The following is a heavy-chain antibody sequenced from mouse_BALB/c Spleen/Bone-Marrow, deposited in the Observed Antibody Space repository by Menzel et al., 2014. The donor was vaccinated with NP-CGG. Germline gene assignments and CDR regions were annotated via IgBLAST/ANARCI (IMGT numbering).Heavy chain of an antibody. V-gene: IGHV5-12-2*01. D-gene: IGHD2-14*01. CDR3: ARHGEERPVLAMRY. Sequence: EVQRVESGGGLVEPGGSLKLSCAASGFTFIAYTMSWVRQTPEKRLEWVAYINNGGGSTYYPDTVKGRFTISRDNAKNTLYLQMSSLKSEDTAMYYCARHGEERPVLAMRYWGQGTSVPVPS. CDR1: GFTFIAYT. CDR2: INNGGGST. J-gene: IGHJ4*01.